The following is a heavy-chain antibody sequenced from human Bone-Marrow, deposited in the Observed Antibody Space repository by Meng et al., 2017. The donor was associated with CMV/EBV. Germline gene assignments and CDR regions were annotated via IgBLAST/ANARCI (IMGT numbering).Heavy chain of an antibody. Sequence: SETLSLTCTVSGAFVNSDSHYWNWIRQPPGRGLQWIGYIYYSGSTDYNPSLKNRVSMSLDTSKNQISLKLSSVTAADTAVYYCARAGPRFWSGYSYFDYWGQGTLVTVSS. CDR1: GAFVNSDSHY. D-gene: IGHD3-3*01. V-gene: IGHV4-61*01. CDR3: ARAGPRFWSGYSYFDY. J-gene: IGHJ4*02. CDR2: IYYSGST.